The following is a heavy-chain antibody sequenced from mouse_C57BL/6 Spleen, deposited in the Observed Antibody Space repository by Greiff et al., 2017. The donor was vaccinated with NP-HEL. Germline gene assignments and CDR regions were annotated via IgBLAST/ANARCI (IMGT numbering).Heavy chain of an antibody. D-gene: IGHD1-1*01. CDR3: ASSTVVSDFDY. Sequence: QVQLQQSGAELVRPGASVKLSCKASGYTFTDYYINWVKQRPGQGLEWIARIYPGSGNTYYNEKFKGKATLTAEKSSSTAYMQLSSLTSEDSAVYFCASSTVVSDFDYWGQGTTLTVSS. V-gene: IGHV1-76*01. J-gene: IGHJ2*01. CDR1: GYTFTDYY. CDR2: IYPGSGNT.